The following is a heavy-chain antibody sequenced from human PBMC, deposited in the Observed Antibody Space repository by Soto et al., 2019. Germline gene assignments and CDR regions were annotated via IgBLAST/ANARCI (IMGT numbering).Heavy chain of an antibody. D-gene: IGHD6-13*01. Sequence: EVQLVESGGGLVQPGKSLRLSCAASGFTVSGNYMIWVRQAPGKGLEWVSALYSGGNPYYADSVRGRFTISSDTSNNTLYLQMNSRRAEDTAVYYCARGRYSSAWYSGNWFDPWGQGTLVTVSS. J-gene: IGHJ5*02. V-gene: IGHV3-66*01. CDR3: ARGRYSSAWYSGNWFDP. CDR1: GFTVSGNY. CDR2: LYSGGNP.